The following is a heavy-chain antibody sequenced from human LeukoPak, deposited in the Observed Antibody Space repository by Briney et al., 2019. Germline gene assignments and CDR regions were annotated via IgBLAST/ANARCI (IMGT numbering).Heavy chain of an antibody. D-gene: IGHD3-22*01. CDR3: AKAFSSYDWGYMDV. J-gene: IGHJ6*03. CDR2: IGGSDGRT. CDR1: GFTFSTYA. V-gene: IGHV3-23*01. Sequence: PGGSLRLSCAASGFTFSTYAMSWVRQAPGKGLEWVSLIGGSDGRTRYADSVKGRFTISRDNSKNTLYLEMNSLRAEDTAVYYCAKAFSSYDWGYMDVWGKGTTVTISS.